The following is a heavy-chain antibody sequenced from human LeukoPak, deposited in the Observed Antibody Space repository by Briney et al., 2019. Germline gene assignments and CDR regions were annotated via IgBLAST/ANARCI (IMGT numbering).Heavy chain of an antibody. Sequence: GGSLRLSCAAPGYTFRSYAMSWVRQAPGMGLEWVSGISNSVGRTYYADSVKGRFTISRDNSKNTLYLQMNSLRAEDTAIYYCAKDVHGGNSCGAFDYWGQGTLVTVSS. CDR2: ISNSVGRT. CDR1: GYTFRSYA. J-gene: IGHJ4*02. CDR3: AKDVHGGNSCGAFDY. D-gene: IGHD5-18*01. V-gene: IGHV3-23*01.